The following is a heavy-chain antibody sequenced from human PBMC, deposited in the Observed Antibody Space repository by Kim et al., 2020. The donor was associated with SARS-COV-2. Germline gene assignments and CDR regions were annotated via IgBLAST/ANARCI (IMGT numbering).Heavy chain of an antibody. Sequence: GGSLRLSCTTSGFSFSDYYMSWFRQAPGKGPEWVSYISTGSSHTNYADSAKGRFTISRDDARSSLYLQMNSLRAEDTAIYYCASVKVGLWGQGIMVTVSS. V-gene: IGHV3-11*06. CDR3: ASVKVGL. J-gene: IGHJ3*01. D-gene: IGHD1-26*01. CDR2: ISTGSSHT. CDR1: GFSFSDYY.